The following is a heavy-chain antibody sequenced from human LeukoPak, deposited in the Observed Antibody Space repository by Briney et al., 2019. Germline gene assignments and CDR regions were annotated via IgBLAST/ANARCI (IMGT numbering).Heavy chain of an antibody. J-gene: IGHJ1*01. CDR1: GFTFSSYG. Sequence: SGGSLRLSCAASGFTFSSYGMHWVRQAPGKGLERVAVIWYDGSNKYYGDSVKGRFTISRDNSKKKLYLQMNSLIVADKAVYYCARGDGYNDAEYLQHWGQGTLVTVS. CDR2: IWYDGSNK. D-gene: IGHD5-24*01. V-gene: IGHV3-33*01. CDR3: ARGDGYNDAEYLQH.